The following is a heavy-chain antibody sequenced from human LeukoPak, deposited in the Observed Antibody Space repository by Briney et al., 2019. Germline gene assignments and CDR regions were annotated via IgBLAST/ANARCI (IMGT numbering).Heavy chain of an antibody. V-gene: IGHV4-34*01. D-gene: IGHD5-18*01. J-gene: IGHJ4*02. Sequence: PSETLSLTCTVSGGSISSYYWSWIRQPPGKGLEWIGEINHSGSTNYNPSLKSRVTISVDTSKNQFSLKLSSVTAADTAVYYCASRPIQLWFGATYYFDYWGQGTLVTVSS. CDR3: ASRPIQLWFGATYYFDY. CDR2: INHSGST. CDR1: GGSISSYY.